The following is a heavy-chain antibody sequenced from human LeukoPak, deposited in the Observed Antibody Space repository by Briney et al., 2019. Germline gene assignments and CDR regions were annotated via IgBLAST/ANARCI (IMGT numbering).Heavy chain of an antibody. J-gene: IGHJ4*02. V-gene: IGHV3-15*01. CDR2: IKSKTDGGTT. CDR1: GFTFNNAW. CDR3: TTDTYSSWNGY. D-gene: IGHD6-13*01. Sequence: GGSLRLSCAASGFTFNNAWMSWVRQAPGKGLEWVGRIKSKTDGGTTDYAAPVKGRFTISRDDSKNTLYLQMNSLKTEDTAVYYCTTDTYSSWNGYWGQGTLVTVSS.